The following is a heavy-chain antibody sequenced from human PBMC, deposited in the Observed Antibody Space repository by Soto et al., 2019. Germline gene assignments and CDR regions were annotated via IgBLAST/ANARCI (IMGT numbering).Heavy chain of an antibody. CDR3: AKDPHYDSSGYSGSFDY. CDR2: ISYDGSNK. D-gene: IGHD3-22*01. CDR1: GFTFSSYG. J-gene: IGHJ4*02. V-gene: IGHV3-30*18. Sequence: QVQLVESGGGVVQPGRSLRLSCAASGFTFSSYGMHWVRQAPGKGLEWVAGISYDGSNKYYADSVKGRFTISRDNSKNTLYLQMNSLRAEDTAVYYCAKDPHYDSSGYSGSFDYWGQGTLVTVSS.